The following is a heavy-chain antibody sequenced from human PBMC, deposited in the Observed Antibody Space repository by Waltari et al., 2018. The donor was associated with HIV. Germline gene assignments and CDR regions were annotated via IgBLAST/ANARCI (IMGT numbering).Heavy chain of an antibody. CDR1: GDTLSNYA. D-gene: IGHD3-3*01. CDR2: SKPAIGIA. CDR3: TLGRIDDIRSGRENLGGFDP. Sequence: VQLVQSGAEVKKPGSSVRVSCKASGDTLSNYAVSWVRQAPGQGLEWMGRSKPAIGIAMHTENFQGRVTINADKSTKSAYMELGGLRSEDTALYFCTLGRIDDIRSGRENLGGFDPWGPGTLVTVSS. J-gene: IGHJ5*02. V-gene: IGHV1-69*04.